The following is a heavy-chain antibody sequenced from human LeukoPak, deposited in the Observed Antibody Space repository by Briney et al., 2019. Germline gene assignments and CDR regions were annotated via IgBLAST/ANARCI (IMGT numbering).Heavy chain of an antibody. Sequence: PSETLSLTCTVPGGSISSGDYYWSWIRQPPGKGLEWIGYIYYSGSTYYNPSLKSRVTISVDTSKNQFSLKLSSVTAADTAVYYCARGVVVVTATHYYYYGMDVWGKGTTVTVSS. CDR1: GGSISSGDYY. D-gene: IGHD2-21*02. V-gene: IGHV4-30-4*01. J-gene: IGHJ6*04. CDR2: IYYSGST. CDR3: ARGVVVVTATHYYYYGMDV.